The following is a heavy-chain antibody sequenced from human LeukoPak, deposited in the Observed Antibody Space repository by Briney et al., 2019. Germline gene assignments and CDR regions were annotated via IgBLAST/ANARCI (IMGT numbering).Heavy chain of an antibody. CDR2: IYYSGST. Sequence: SETLSLTCTVSGGSISSYYWSWIRQPPGKRLEWIGYIYYSGSTNYNPSLKSRVTISVDTSNNQFSLKLSSVTAADAAVYYCARGRGYDSDYWGQGTLVTVSP. V-gene: IGHV4-59*01. CDR3: ARGRGYDSDY. CDR1: GGSISSYY. J-gene: IGHJ4*02. D-gene: IGHD5-12*01.